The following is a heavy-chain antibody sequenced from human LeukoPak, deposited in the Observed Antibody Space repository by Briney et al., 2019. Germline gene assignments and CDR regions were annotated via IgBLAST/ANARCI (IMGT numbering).Heavy chain of an antibody. CDR2: IKEDGTVK. V-gene: IGHV3-7*02. Sequence: GGSLRLSCAASGVSFSSYWMSWVRQAPGKGLEWVANIKEDGTVKYYVESVKGRFTISRDNAKNSLYLQMNSLRAEDTAVYYCATSITMFDYWGQGTLVTVSS. CDR3: ATSITMFDY. D-gene: IGHD3-10*01. J-gene: IGHJ4*02. CDR1: GVSFSSYW.